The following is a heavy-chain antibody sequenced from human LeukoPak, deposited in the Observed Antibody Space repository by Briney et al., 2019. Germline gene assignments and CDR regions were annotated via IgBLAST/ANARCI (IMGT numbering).Heavy chain of an antibody. J-gene: IGHJ5*02. CDR3: ARIPYCSGGSCSAGVFDP. CDR1: GYTFTGYY. V-gene: IGHV1-2*02. Sequence: VASVKVSCKASGYTFTGYYMHWVRQAPGQGLEWMGWINPNSGGTNYAQKFQGRVTMTRDTSISTAYMELSRLRSDDTAVYYCARIPYCSGGSCSAGVFDPWGQGTLVTVSS. CDR2: INPNSGGT. D-gene: IGHD2-15*01.